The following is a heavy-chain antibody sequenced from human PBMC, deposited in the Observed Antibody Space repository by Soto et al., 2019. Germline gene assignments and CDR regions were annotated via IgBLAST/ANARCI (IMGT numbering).Heavy chain of an antibody. D-gene: IGHD3-3*01. CDR3: TRVQNWNFDS. CDR1: GFTFSDHY. CDR2: IRKEANSYTT. J-gene: IGHJ4*02. Sequence: EVRLVESGGGLVQPGGSLRLSCAASGFTFSDHYMDWVRQAPGKGLEWVGRIRKEANSYTTEYATSVKGRFTISRDDSKNSLYLQMNSLKTEDTAVYYCTRVQNWNFDSWRQGTLVTVSS. V-gene: IGHV3-72*01.